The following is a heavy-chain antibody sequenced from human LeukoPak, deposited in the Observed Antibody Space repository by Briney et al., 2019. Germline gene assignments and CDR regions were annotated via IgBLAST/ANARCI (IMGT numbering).Heavy chain of an antibody. CDR3: AKVSPDSSGFIFDY. V-gene: IGHV1-69*13. CDR1: GGTFSSYA. Sequence: ASVKVSCKASGGTFSSYAISWVRQAPGQGLEWMGGIIPIFGTANYAQKFQGRVTITADESTSTAYMELSSLRSEDTAVYYCAKVSPDSSGFIFDYWGQGTLVTVSS. CDR2: IIPIFGTA. J-gene: IGHJ4*02. D-gene: IGHD3-22*01.